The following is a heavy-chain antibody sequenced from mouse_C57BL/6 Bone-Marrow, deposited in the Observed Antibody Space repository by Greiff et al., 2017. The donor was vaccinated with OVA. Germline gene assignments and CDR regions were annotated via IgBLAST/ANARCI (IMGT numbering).Heavy chain of an antibody. D-gene: IGHD5-1-1*01. J-gene: IGHJ3*01. CDR1: GFTFTDYY. Sequence: EVQGVESGGGLVQPGGSLSLSCAASGFTFTDYYMSWVRQPPGKALEWLGFIRNKANGYTTEYSASVKGRFTISRDNYQSILYLQMNALRAEDSATYYCARYKYCGGFAYWGQGTLVTVSA. CDR2: IRNKANGYTT. CDR3: ARYKYCGGFAY. V-gene: IGHV7-3*01.